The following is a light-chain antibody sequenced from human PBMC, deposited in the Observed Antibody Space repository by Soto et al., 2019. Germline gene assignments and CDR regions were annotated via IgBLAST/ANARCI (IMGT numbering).Light chain of an antibody. J-gene: IGKJ5*01. Sequence: ESVLTQSPGTLSLSPGERATLSCRASRSLSRNYLAWYQQKPGQTPRVLIYGASSRATGIPDRFSGGGSATDFTLTISRVEPEDFAVYYCQQYDISPITFGQGTRLEIK. CDR2: GAS. CDR1: RSLSRNY. CDR3: QQYDISPIT. V-gene: IGKV3-20*01.